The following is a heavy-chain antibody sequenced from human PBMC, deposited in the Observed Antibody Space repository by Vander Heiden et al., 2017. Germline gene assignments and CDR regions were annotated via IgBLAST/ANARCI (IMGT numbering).Heavy chain of an antibody. CDR2: IYTSGST. V-gene: IGHV4-4*07. CDR1: GCSISSYY. Sequence: QVQLQESGPGLVKPSETLSLTCTVSGCSISSYYWSWIRPPAGKGLEWIGRIYTSGSTNYNPSLKSRVTMSVDTSKNQFSLKLSSVTAADTAVYYCAREGDSSGYYGSDYYYGMDVWGQGTTVTVSS. J-gene: IGHJ6*02. D-gene: IGHD3-22*01. CDR3: AREGDSSGYYGSDYYYGMDV.